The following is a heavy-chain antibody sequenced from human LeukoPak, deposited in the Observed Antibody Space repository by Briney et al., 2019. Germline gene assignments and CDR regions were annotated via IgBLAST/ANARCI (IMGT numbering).Heavy chain of an antibody. D-gene: IGHD2-8*01. CDR3: TRGRPVLSHFDY. V-gene: IGHV3-64*01. Sequence: PGGSLRLSCAASGFTFSSYAMHWVRQAPGKGLEYVSAISSNGGSTYYANSVKGRFTISRDNSKNTLYLQMGSLRAEDTAVYYCTRGRPVLSHFDYWGQGTLVTVSS. J-gene: IGHJ4*02. CDR1: GFTFSSYA. CDR2: ISSNGGST.